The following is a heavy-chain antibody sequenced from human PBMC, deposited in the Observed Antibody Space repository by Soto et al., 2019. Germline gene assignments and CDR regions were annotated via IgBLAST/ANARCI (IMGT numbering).Heavy chain of an antibody. D-gene: IGHD3-3*01. CDR1: GFTFSNYA. V-gene: IGHV3-30*18. J-gene: IGHJ4*02. CDR3: ANSWSTLTTGFDF. Sequence: GGSLRLSCVASGFTFSNYAMHWVRQAPGKGLGWVAVISSDGSEKYYLDSVRDRFTISRDNSKNTLYLQMNNLRPEDTAMYYCANSWSTLTTGFDFWGQGALVTVSS. CDR2: ISSDGSEK.